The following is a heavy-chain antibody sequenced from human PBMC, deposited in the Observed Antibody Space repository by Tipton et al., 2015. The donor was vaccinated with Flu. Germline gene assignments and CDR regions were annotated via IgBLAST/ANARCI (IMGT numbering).Heavy chain of an antibody. J-gene: IGHJ4*02. Sequence: QLVQSGADVKKPGESLKISCKGSGYIFTNYWIGWVRQMPGRGLEWMGMIYPGDSDTRYGPSSQGQVTMSVDNSISTVYLQWSSLETSDTAVYYCVRPATAYNSDDYWGQGILVTVSS. D-gene: IGHD6-25*01. V-gene: IGHV5-51*03. CDR2: IYPGDSDT. CDR1: GYIFTNYW. CDR3: VRPATAYNSDDY.